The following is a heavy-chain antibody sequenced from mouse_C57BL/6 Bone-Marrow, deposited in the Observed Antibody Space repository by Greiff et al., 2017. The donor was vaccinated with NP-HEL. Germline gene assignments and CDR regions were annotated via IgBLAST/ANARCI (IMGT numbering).Heavy chain of an antibody. CDR2: LAPNSGGT. CDR1: GYTFTSYW. J-gene: IGHJ4*01. D-gene: IGHD1-1*01. Sequence: VQLQQPGAELVKPGASVKLSCKASGYTFTSYWMHWVKQRPGRGLAWIGRLAPNSGGTKYNEKFKSKATLTVDKPSSTAYMQLSSLTSEDSAVYYCAREGDYYRRGYAMDYWGQGTSVTVSS. CDR3: AREGDYYRRGYAMDY. V-gene: IGHV1-72*01.